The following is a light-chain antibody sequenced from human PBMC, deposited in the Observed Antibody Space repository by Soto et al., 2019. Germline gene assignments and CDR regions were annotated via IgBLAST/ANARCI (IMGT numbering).Light chain of an antibody. CDR2: GNS. J-gene: IGLJ2*01. Sequence: QSVLTQPPSVSGAPGQRVTISCTGSSSNFGAGFDVHWYQQLPGTAPKLLIYGNSNRPSGVPDRFSGSKSGTSASLAITGLQAEDVADYYCQSYDSSLSGSVFGGGTKLTVL. CDR1: SSNFGAGFD. CDR3: QSYDSSLSGSV. V-gene: IGLV1-40*01.